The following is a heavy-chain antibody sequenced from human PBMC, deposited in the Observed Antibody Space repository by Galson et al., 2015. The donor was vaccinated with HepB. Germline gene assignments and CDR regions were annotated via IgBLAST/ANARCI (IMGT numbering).Heavy chain of an antibody. CDR1: GFTFSSYA. Sequence: SLRLSCAASGFTFSSYAMSWVRQAPGKGLEWVSAISGSGGSTCYADSVKGRFTISRDNSKNTLYLQMNSLRAEDTAVYYCAKSHYDILTGYPPGAFDIWGQGTMVTVSS. CDR2: ISGSGGST. D-gene: IGHD3-9*01. V-gene: IGHV3-23*01. CDR3: AKSHYDILTGYPPGAFDI. J-gene: IGHJ3*02.